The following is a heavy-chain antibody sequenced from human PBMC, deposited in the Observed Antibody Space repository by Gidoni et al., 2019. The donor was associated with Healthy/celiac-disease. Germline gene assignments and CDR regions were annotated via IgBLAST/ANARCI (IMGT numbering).Heavy chain of an antibody. CDR3: ASGRGWLQFMPDY. D-gene: IGHD5-12*01. CDR1: GFPFSDYY. V-gene: IGHV3-11*06. J-gene: IGHJ4*02. CDR2: ISSSSSYT. Sequence: QVQLVESGGGLVKPGGSLRLSCAASGFPFSDYYMSWIRQAPGKGLEWVSYISSSSSYTNYADSVKGRFTISRDNAKNSLYLQMNSLRAEDTAVYYCASGRGWLQFMPDYWGQGTLVTVSS.